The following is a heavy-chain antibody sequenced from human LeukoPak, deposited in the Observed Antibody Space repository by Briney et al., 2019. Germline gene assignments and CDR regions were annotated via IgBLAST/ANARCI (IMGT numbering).Heavy chain of an antibody. Sequence: ASVKVSCKASGGTFSSYAISWVRQAPGQGLEWMGRINPNSGGTNYAQKFQGRVTMTRDTSISTAYMELSRLRSDDTAVYYCARLAVAGDDYWGQGTLVTVSS. J-gene: IGHJ4*02. CDR3: ARLAVAGDDY. D-gene: IGHD6-19*01. V-gene: IGHV1-2*06. CDR1: GGTFSSYA. CDR2: INPNSGGT.